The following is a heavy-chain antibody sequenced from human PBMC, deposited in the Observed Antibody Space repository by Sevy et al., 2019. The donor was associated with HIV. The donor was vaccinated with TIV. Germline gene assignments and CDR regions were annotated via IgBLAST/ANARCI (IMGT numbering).Heavy chain of an antibody. CDR2: FSFGCGKI. D-gene: IGHD2-8*01. Sequence: GGSLRLSCAASGLTFSKYSMSWLRQTPGKGLEWVSAFSFGCGKINYADSVKGRFTISRDDSRNTFYLQMNSLRAEDTAIYYCAREGCTKPHDYWGQRTVVTVSS. J-gene: IGHJ4*02. V-gene: IGHV3-23*01. CDR3: AREGCTKPHDY. CDR1: GLTFSKYS.